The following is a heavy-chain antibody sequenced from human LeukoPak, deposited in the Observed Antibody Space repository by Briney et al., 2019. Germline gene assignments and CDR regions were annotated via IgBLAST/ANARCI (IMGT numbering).Heavy chain of an antibody. Sequence: GGSLRLSCAASGFTFSSYEMNWVRQAPGKGLEWVSYISSSSSTIYYADSVKGRFTISRDNAKNSLYLQMNSLRAEDTAVYYCAKDYSKTSYYGSGTYYRPNWFDPWGQGTLVTVSS. CDR2: ISSSSSTI. D-gene: IGHD3-10*01. CDR1: GFTFSSYE. V-gene: IGHV3-48*01. J-gene: IGHJ5*02. CDR3: AKDYSKTSYYGSGTYYRPNWFDP.